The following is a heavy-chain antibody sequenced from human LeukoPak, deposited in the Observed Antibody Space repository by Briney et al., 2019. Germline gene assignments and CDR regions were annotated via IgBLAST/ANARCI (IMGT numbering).Heavy chain of an antibody. D-gene: IGHD3-22*01. CDR3: TSVLVYYDRSGPFDY. Sequence: GGSLRLSCIASGFTFSGSAMHWARQASGTGLEWVGRMRGKANSYATAYAASVKDRFTISRGDSMNTAYLQMNSLKTENTAVYDCTSVLVYYDRSGPFDYWGQGTLVTVSS. J-gene: IGHJ4*02. CDR2: MRGKANSYAT. V-gene: IGHV3-73*01. CDR1: GFTFSGSA.